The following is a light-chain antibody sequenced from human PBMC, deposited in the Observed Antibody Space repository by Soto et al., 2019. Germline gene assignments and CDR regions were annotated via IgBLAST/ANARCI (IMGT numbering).Light chain of an antibody. CDR3: QQSYLTPLT. CDR1: QSMSTY. CDR2: DAS. Sequence: DIPMTQSPSSLSASLGGRVTITCRASQSMSTYLNWYQQKPGKAPELLIYDASSLQSGVPSRFSGGGSGTDFTLTISSLQPEDFATYYCQQSYLTPLTFGGGTKVDIK. V-gene: IGKV1-39*01. J-gene: IGKJ4*01.